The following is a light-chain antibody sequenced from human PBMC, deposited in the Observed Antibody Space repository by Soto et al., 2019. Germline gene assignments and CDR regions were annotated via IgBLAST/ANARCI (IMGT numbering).Light chain of an antibody. J-gene: IGKJ4*01. V-gene: IGKV3-11*01. CDR1: QNVDGY. CDR3: QQRNSWPLT. Sequence: EIVLTQSPATLSLSPGERATLSCRASQNVDGYLAWYQQKPGQAPRLLISDASNRAAGIPARFSGIGSGTDFTLTISSLEPEYFAVYYCQQRNSWPLTFGGGTKVEIK. CDR2: DAS.